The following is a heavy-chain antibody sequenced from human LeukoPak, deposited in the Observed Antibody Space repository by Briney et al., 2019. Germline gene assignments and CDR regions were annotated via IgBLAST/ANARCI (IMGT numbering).Heavy chain of an antibody. CDR2: ITSNGNSV. J-gene: IGHJ4*02. CDR1: GFTFSDYY. CDR3: ARAGVDSSGYYYQGFDY. Sequence: GGSLRLSCAASGFTFSDYYMGWIRQAPGKGPEWISYITSNGNSVYYAASVKGRFTISRDNAKNSLYLQVNSLTAEDAAVYYCARAGVDSSGYYYQGFDYWGQGTQVTVSS. D-gene: IGHD3-3*01. V-gene: IGHV3-11*04.